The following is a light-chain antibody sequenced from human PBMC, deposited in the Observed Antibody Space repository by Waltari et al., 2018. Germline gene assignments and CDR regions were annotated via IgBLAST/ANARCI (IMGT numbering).Light chain of an antibody. J-gene: IGLJ2*01. CDR2: EVS. V-gene: IGLV2-8*01. Sequence: QSALTQPPSASGSPGQSVTIPCTGTSSDVGGFNYVSGYQKHPGKAPNLMMYEVSTRPSGVPDRFSGSKSGNTASLTVSGLQVEDEADYYCSSYAGSKNLVFGGGTKLTVL. CDR3: SSYAGSKNLV. CDR1: SSDVGGFNY.